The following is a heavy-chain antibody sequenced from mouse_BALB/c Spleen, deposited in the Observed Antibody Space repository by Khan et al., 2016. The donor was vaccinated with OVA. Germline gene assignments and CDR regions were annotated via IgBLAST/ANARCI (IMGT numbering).Heavy chain of an antibody. CDR1: GFTFSNYW. CDR3: TPVCDDAMDY. Sequence: EVKLEESGGGLVQPGGSMKLSCVASGFTFSNYWMNWVRQSPEKGLEWVAEIRLKSNNYATHYAESVKGRFTISRDDSKRSVYLRMNNVGAEDTGSYSGTPVCDDAMDYWGQGTSGTVSS. D-gene: IGHD2-13*01. V-gene: IGHV6-6*02. J-gene: IGHJ4*01. CDR2: IRLKSNNYAT.